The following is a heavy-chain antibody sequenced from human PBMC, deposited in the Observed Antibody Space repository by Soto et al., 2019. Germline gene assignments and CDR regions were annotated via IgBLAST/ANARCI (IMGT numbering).Heavy chain of an antibody. V-gene: IGHV3-30-3*01. CDR1: GFTFSSYA. J-gene: IGHJ6*02. CDR3: ARDQGGTTLYYHSMDV. CDR2: ISYDGSNK. Sequence: QVQLVESGGGVVQPGRSLRLSCAASGFTFSSYAMHWVRQAPGKGLEWVALISYDGSNKYYADSVKGRFTISRDNSKNTLYLQMNSLRPEDTAVYHCARDQGGTTLYYHSMDVWGQGTTVTVSS. D-gene: IGHD1-7*01.